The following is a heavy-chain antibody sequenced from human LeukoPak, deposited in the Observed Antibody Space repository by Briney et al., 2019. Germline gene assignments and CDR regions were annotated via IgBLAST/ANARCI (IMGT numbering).Heavy chain of an antibody. J-gene: IGHJ4*02. V-gene: IGHV1-69*04. CDR1: GGTFSSYA. CDR2: IIPILDIA. D-gene: IGHD6-13*01. CDR3: ARDPAATAGVAAAGSYYFDY. Sequence: GSSVTVSFTSSGGTFSSYAISWVRRAPGQGREWMGRIIPILDIADYSQKFQGRVTITADKPTSTAYMELSSLRSEYTALYYCARDPAATAGVAAAGSYYFDYWGQGTLVTVSS.